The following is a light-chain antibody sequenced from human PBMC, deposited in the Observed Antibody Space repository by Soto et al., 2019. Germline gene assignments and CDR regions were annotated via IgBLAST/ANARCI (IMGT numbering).Light chain of an antibody. CDR1: NIDVGAYHY. CDR3: CSYAGSYTLV. V-gene: IGLV2-11*01. CDR2: DVD. J-gene: IGLJ2*01. Sequence: QSALTQPRSVSGSPGQSVTISCTGTNIDVGAYHYVSWYQQHPGKAPKLMIFDVDKRPSGVPDRFSGSKSGYTASLTISGLQAEDEADYYCCSYAGSYTLVFGGGTQLTVL.